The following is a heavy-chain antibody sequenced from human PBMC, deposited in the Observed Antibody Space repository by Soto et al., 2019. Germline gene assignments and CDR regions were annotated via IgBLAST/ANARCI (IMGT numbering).Heavy chain of an antibody. V-gene: IGHV4-61*01. Sequence: QVQLQESGPGLVKPSETLSLTCTVSAGSVSSGSYYWSWIRQPPGKGLEWIGYIYSSGGTSYNPSLKXRXTXAVDTSKNPFSLKLSSVTAADTAVYYCARDGDGYNYWGQGTLVTVSS. CDR2: IYSSGGT. D-gene: IGHD5-12*01. J-gene: IGHJ4*02. CDR3: ARDGDGYNY. CDR1: AGSVSSGSYY.